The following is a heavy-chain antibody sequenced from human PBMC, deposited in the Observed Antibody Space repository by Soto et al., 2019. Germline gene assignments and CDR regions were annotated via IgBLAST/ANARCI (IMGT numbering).Heavy chain of an antibody. CDR1: GFTFSSYA. CDR2: ISGSGGST. CDR3: AKASYYYGSGSYFSW. V-gene: IGHV3-23*01. J-gene: IGHJ4*02. D-gene: IGHD3-10*01. Sequence: GESLKISCAASGFTFSSYAMSWVRQAPGKGLEWVSAISGSGGSTYYADSVKGRFTISRDNSKNTLYLQMNSLRAEDTAVYYCAKASYYYGSGSYFSWWGQGTLVTVSS.